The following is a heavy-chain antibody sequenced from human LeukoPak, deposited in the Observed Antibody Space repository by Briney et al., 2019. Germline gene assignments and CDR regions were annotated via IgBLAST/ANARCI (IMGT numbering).Heavy chain of an antibody. CDR1: GFTFSSYV. CDR3: ARDRDWLISD. Sequence: GGSLRLSCAASGFTFSSYVMHWVRQVPGQGLAWVSRISHDGNVIAYADSVKGRFTISRDNAKNTLYLQMNSLRDEDTAVYYCARDRDWLISDWGQGTLVTVSS. CDR2: ISHDGNVI. V-gene: IGHV3-74*01. D-gene: IGHD3-9*01. J-gene: IGHJ4*02.